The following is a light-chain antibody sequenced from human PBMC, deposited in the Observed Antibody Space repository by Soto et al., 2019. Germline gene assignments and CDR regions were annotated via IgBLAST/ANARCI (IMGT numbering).Light chain of an antibody. CDR2: AAS. CDR1: QSVSSRY. V-gene: IGKV3-20*01. CDR3: QQYGGSPLYT. Sequence: EIVLTQSPGTLSLSPGARATLSCRASQSVSSRYLAWYQQKPVQAPRLLIYAASSRATGTPDRFSGSGSGTDFTLTINRLEPDDFALYYCQQYGGSPLYTFGQGTKLEIK. J-gene: IGKJ2*01.